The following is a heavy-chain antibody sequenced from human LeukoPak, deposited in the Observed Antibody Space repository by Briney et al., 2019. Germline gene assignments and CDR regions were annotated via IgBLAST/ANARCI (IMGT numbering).Heavy chain of an antibody. CDR1: GGSISSSSYY. D-gene: IGHD6-13*01. J-gene: IGHJ4*02. CDR3: ARRGYTQLVPFDY. V-gene: IGHV4-39*01. Sequence: SETLSLTCTVSGGSISSSSYYWGWIRQPPGKGLEWIGSIYYSGSTYYNPSLKSRVTISVDTSKNQFSLQLSPVTAADTAVYYCARRGYTQLVPFDYWGQGTLVTVSS. CDR2: IYYSGST.